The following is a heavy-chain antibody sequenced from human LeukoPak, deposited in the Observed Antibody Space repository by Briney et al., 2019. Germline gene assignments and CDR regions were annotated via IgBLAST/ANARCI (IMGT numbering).Heavy chain of an antibody. CDR3: ARGGLYCSGGSCYSWFDP. Sequence: GGSLRLSCAASGFTFSSYSMNWVRQAPGKGLEWVSSISSSSSYIYYADSVEGRFTISRDNAKNSLYLQMNSLRAEDTAVYYCARGGLYCSGGSCYSWFDPWGQGTLVTVSS. V-gene: IGHV3-21*01. J-gene: IGHJ5*02. CDR2: ISSSSSYI. D-gene: IGHD2-15*01. CDR1: GFTFSSYS.